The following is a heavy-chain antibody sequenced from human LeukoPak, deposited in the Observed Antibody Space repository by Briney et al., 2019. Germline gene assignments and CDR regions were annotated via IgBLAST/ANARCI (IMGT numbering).Heavy chain of an antibody. Sequence: ASVKVSCKASGYTFTSYGISWVRQAPGQGLEWMGWISAYNGNTNYAQKLQGRVTMTTDTSTSTAYMELSSLRSEDTAVYYCATGGSSSFYYYYYMDVWGKGTTVTVSS. CDR1: GYTFTSYG. D-gene: IGHD6-6*01. V-gene: IGHV1-18*01. CDR2: ISAYNGNT. CDR3: ATGGSSSFYYYYYMDV. J-gene: IGHJ6*03.